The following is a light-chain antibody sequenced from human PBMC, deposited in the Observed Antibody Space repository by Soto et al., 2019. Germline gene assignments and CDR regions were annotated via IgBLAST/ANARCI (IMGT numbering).Light chain of an antibody. CDR3: QQANSFPLT. Sequence: DIQMTQSPSSVSASVGDIVTITCRASQGISSWLACDQQKPGKAPKLLIYAASSLQSGVPSRFSGSGSGTDFTLTISSLQPEDFATYYCQQANSFPLTFGGGTKVEIK. J-gene: IGKJ4*02. CDR2: AAS. CDR1: QGISSW. V-gene: IGKV1D-12*01.